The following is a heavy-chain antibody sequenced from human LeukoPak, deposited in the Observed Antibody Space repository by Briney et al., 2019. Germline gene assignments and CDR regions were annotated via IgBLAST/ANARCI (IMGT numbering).Heavy chain of an antibody. CDR1: GFTFSNYN. CDR2: ISSSSSTI. CDR3: ARAWFGESCWGGFDY. Sequence: GGSLRLSCAASGFTFSNYNMNWVRQAPGKGLEWVSYISSSSSTIYYADSVKGRFTISRDNAKKSLYLQMNSLRDEDTAVYYCARAWFGESCWGGFDYWGQGTLVTVSS. V-gene: IGHV3-48*02. J-gene: IGHJ4*02. D-gene: IGHD3-10*01.